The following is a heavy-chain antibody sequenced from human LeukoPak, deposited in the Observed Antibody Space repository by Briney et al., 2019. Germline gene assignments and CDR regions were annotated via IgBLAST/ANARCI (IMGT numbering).Heavy chain of an antibody. Sequence: PSETLSLTCTVSGGSISSSSYYWGWIRQPSGKGLEWIGSIYYSGSTYYNPSLKSRVTISVDTSKNQFSLKLSSVTAADTAVYYCARARRYDFWSGYYNSWFDPWGQGTLVTVSS. CDR2: IYYSGST. CDR3: ARARRYDFWSGYYNSWFDP. D-gene: IGHD3-3*01. CDR1: GGSISSSSYY. J-gene: IGHJ5*02. V-gene: IGHV4-39*07.